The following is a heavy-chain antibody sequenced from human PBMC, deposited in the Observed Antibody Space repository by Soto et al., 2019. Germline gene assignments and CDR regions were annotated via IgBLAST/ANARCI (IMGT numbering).Heavy chain of an antibody. CDR3: TRATFDV. Sequence: PGGSLRLSCAASGFSFSTYAMHWVRQAPGKGLEWLAIIWFDGVKEYYAESVRGRFTISIDNSKNTVFLQMDTVGAEDSALYYCTRATFDVWGQGTTVTVSS. V-gene: IGHV3-33*01. CDR2: IWFDGVKE. CDR1: GFSFSTYA. J-gene: IGHJ6*02.